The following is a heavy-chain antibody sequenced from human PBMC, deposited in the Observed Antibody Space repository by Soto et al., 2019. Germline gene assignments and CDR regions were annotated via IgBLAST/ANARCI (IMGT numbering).Heavy chain of an antibody. CDR3: VRARAGYGGHSVGSFDL. CDR2: THHSGTT. Sequence: QVQLQESGPGLVKPSGTLSLTCAVSGGSISSTNWWSCVRQPPGKGLEWIAETHHSGTTNYNPSLKSRVTISADKSKHQFSLTLNSVTAADTAVYYCVRARAGYGGHSVGSFDLWGRGTLVTVSS. CDR1: GGSISSTNW. J-gene: IGHJ2*01. V-gene: IGHV4-4*02. D-gene: IGHD5-12*01.